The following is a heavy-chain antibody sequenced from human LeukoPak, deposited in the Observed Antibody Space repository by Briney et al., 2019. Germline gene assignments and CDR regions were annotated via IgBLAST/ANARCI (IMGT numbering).Heavy chain of an antibody. CDR1: GYTFTGYY. V-gene: IGHV1-2*06. CDR3: VRAMYYYDSSGYYSFDY. Sequence: ASVKVSCKASGYTFTGYYMHWVRQAPGQGLEWMGRINPNSGGTNYAQKFQGRVTMTRDTSISTAYMELSRLRSDDTAVYYCVRAMYYYDSSGYYSFDYWGQGTLVTVSS. D-gene: IGHD3-22*01. J-gene: IGHJ4*02. CDR2: INPNSGGT.